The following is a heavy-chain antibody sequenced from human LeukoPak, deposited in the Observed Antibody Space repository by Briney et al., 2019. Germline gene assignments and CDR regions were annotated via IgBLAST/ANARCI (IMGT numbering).Heavy chain of an antibody. D-gene: IGHD5-12*01. CDR3: ARDGNSGYDLTYYYGMDV. CDR2: TPYDGNNK. V-gene: IGHV3-30-3*01. CDR1: GFSFSSFA. Sequence: PGGSLRLSCAASGFSFSSFAMHWVRQAPGKGLEWVAVTPYDGNNKHYADSVKGRFTISRDNSKNTLYLQMNSLRVEDTALYYCARDGNSGYDLTYYYGMDVWGQGTTVTVAS. J-gene: IGHJ6*02.